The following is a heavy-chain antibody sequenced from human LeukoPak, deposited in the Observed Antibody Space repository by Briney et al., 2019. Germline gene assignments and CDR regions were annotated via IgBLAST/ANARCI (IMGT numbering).Heavy chain of an antibody. Sequence: GGSLRLSCAASGFTFDDYGMSWVRQAPGKGLEWVSGINWNGGSTGYADSVKGRFTISRDNAKNSLYLQMNSLRAEDTALYYCARVGAAFTLYYYYYMDVWGKGTTVTVSS. V-gene: IGHV3-20*04. J-gene: IGHJ6*03. CDR1: GFTFDDYG. D-gene: IGHD3-3*02. CDR3: ARVGAAFTLYYYYYMDV. CDR2: INWNGGST.